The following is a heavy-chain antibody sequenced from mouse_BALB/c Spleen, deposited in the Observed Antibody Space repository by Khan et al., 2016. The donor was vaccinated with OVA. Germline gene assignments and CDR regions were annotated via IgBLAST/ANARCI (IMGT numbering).Heavy chain of an antibody. V-gene: IGHV2-6-5*01. CDR2: IWGGGST. D-gene: IGHD1-1*02. CDR1: GFSLTDYG. J-gene: IGHJ4*01. CDR3: AKGLWSYYFALDY. Sequence: VQLQESGPGLVAPSQSLSITCTVSGFSLTDYGVSWIRQPPGKGLEWLAVIWGGGSTYYNSALKSRLSISKDTSKSQVFLKMNSLRTDDTAMYYCAKGLWSYYFALDYWGQGTSVTVSS.